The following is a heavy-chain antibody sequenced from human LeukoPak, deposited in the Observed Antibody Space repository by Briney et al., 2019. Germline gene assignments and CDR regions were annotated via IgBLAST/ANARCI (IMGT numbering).Heavy chain of an antibody. V-gene: IGHV3-30*03. Sequence: GGSLRLSCATSGFTFSSYGMHWVRQAPGKGLDWVAVISYDGSNKYYADSVKGRFTISRDNSKNTLYLQMNSLRAEDTAVYYCALIRGLVVPAAVGYGMDVWGQGTTVTVSS. CDR2: ISYDGSNK. J-gene: IGHJ6*02. CDR1: GFTFSSYG. D-gene: IGHD2-2*01. CDR3: ALIRGLVVPAAVGYGMDV.